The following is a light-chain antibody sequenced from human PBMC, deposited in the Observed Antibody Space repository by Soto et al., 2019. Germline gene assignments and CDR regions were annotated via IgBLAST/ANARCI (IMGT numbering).Light chain of an antibody. V-gene: IGKV1-12*01. J-gene: IGKJ4*01. CDR2: AAS. CDR3: QQANAFPPA. Sequence: DIQMTQSPSSVSASVGDRVTITCRASQPINNWVAWYQRKPGKAPKLLIYAASSLLSGVPSRFSGSGSGTDFTLTISSLQPEDFATYYCQQANAFPPAFGGGTKVEIK. CDR1: QPINNW.